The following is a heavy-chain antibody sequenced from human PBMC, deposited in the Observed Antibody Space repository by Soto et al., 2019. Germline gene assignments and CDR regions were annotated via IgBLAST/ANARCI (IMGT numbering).Heavy chain of an antibody. CDR1: GFTLSSYG. CDR2: IWYDGSNK. CDR3: AREGEPYCSSTSCYPLTYYYYGMDV. V-gene: IGHV3-33*01. J-gene: IGHJ6*02. Sequence: QVQLVESGGGVVQPGRSLRLSCAASGFTLSSYGMHWVRQAPGKGLEWVAVIWYDGSNKYYADSVKGRFTISRDNSKNTLYLQMNSLRAEDTAVYYCAREGEPYCSSTSCYPLTYYYYGMDVWGQGTTVTVSS. D-gene: IGHD2-2*01.